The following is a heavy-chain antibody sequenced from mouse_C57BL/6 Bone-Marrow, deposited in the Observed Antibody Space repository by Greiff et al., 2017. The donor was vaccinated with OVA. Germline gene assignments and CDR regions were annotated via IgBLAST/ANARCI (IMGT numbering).Heavy chain of an antibody. J-gene: IGHJ3*01. Sequence: EVQLQQSGPELVKPGASVKIPCKASGYTFTDYNMDWVKQSHGKSLEWIGDINPNNGGTIYNQKFKGKATLTVDKSSSTAYMELRSLTSKDTAVYYCARRDYYGSSYPFAYWGQGTLVTVSA. CDR2: INPNNGGT. CDR1: GYTFTDYN. D-gene: IGHD1-1*01. CDR3: ARRDYYGSSYPFAY. V-gene: IGHV1-18*01.